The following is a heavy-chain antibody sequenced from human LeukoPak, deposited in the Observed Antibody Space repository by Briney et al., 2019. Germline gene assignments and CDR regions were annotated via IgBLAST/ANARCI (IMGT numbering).Heavy chain of an antibody. CDR1: GFTFSDYW. CDR2: IKEDGSDK. Sequence: PGGSLRLSCAVSGFTFSDYWMTWVRQAPGRGLEWVANIKEDGSDKQYVDSVQGRFTISRDNAENSLYLQMNSLRAEDTAVYYCAKDSSGPMYWGQGTLVTVSS. V-gene: IGHV3-7*01. CDR3: AKDSSGPMY. J-gene: IGHJ4*02. D-gene: IGHD6-19*01.